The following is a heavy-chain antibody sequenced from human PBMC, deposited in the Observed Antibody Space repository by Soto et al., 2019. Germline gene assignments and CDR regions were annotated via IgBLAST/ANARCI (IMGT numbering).Heavy chain of an antibody. Sequence: EVQLLESGGGLVQPGGSLRLSCAASGLTFSRHAMAWVRQAPGKGLEWLSSISESSSSIYYADSVKGRFTISKDNSKNMLYLQMNSLRAEDTAVYYCAKKPNGFDSWGQGTLVTVSS. CDR1: GLTFSRHA. CDR3: AKKPNGFDS. J-gene: IGHJ5*01. CDR2: ISESSSSI. V-gene: IGHV3-23*01.